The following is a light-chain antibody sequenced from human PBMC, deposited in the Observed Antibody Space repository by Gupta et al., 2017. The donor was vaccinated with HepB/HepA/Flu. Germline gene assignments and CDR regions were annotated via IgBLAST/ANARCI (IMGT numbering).Light chain of an antibody. Sequence: QSALTQPPSVSGSPGQSVHIPCTGPRSEVGGYNRVVWYQQPPGTAPRLLIYEVSNRPSGVPARFSGSKSGNTASLTISGLQAEDEADYYCSSYTSASAYALFGGGTKVTVL. CDR2: EVS. V-gene: IGLV2-18*02. CDR1: RSEVGGYNR. CDR3: SSYTSASAYAL. J-gene: IGLJ2*01.